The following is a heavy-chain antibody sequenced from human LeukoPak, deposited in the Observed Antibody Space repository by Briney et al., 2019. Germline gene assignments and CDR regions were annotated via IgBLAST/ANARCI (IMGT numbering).Heavy chain of an antibody. CDR2: IYYSGTT. J-gene: IGHJ4*02. D-gene: IGHD6-6*01. Sequence: SETLSLTCTVSGGSISSSSYYWGWIRQPPGKGLEWIGSIYYSGTTYYNPSLKSRLTISVTPSKNQFSLNLSSVTAADTAVYYCARRGIAARLLYYFDYWGQGTLVTVSS. V-gene: IGHV4-39*01. CDR1: GGSISSSSYY. CDR3: ARRGIAARLLYYFDY.